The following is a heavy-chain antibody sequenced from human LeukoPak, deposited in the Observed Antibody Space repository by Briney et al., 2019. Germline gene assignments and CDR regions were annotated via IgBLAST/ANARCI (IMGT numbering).Heavy chain of an antibody. D-gene: IGHD2-21*01. Sequence: SGGSLRLSCAASGFTVSSNFLSWVRQPPRKGLEWVSDIYSGGSTYYADSVKGRFTISRDNSKNTLYLQMNSLRAEDTAVYYCTRGGGGSFPHYWGQGTLVTVSS. CDR1: GFTVSSNF. V-gene: IGHV3-53*01. CDR2: IYSGGST. CDR3: TRGGGGSFPHY. J-gene: IGHJ4*02.